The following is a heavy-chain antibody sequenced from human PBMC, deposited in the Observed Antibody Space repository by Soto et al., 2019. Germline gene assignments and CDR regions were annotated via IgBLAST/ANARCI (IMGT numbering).Heavy chain of an antibody. CDR2: INYSGNT. CDR3: ARMTDYYDSTLGY. Sequence: PSETLSLTCTVSGGSISTYYWSWIRQPPGKGLEWIGYINYSGNTNYNPSLKSRVTLSVDTSKNQFSLKLDSVTAADTAVYHCARMTDYYDSTLGYWGQGTLVTVSS. V-gene: IGHV4-59*08. CDR1: GGSISTYY. D-gene: IGHD3-22*01. J-gene: IGHJ4*02.